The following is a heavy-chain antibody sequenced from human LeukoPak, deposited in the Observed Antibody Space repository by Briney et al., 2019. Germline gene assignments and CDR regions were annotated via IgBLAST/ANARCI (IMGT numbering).Heavy chain of an antibody. V-gene: IGHV3-66*01. J-gene: IGHJ4*02. CDR2: IYSGGST. CDR1: GFTVSSNY. D-gene: IGHD2-15*01. CDR3: ARDSCSGGSCYSGD. Sequence: PGGSLRLSCAASGFTVSSNYMSWVRQAPGKGLEWVSVIYSGGSTYYADSVKSRFTISRDNSKNTLYLQMNSLRAEDTAVYYCARDSCSGGSCYSGDWGQGTLVTVSS.